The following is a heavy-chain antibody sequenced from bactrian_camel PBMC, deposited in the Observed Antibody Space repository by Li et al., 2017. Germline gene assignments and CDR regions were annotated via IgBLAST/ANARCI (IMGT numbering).Heavy chain of an antibody. Sequence: HVQLVESGGGSVQAGGSLRLSCAASGYTYSSYLMGWFRQAPGKEREGVAAIDSGGSTRYADSVKGRFTISQDNAKNTVYLQMNSLKPEDTAMYYCNKHCQPRYGSLYRDYWGQGTQVTVS. CDR3: NKHCQPRYGSLYRDY. CDR2: IDSGGST. D-gene: IGHD3*01. CDR1: GYTYSSYL. V-gene: IGHV3S53*01. J-gene: IGHJ4*01.